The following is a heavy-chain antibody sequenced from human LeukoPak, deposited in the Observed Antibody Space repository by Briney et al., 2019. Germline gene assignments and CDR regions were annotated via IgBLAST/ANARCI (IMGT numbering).Heavy chain of an antibody. CDR2: ISGGGDSA. CDR3: AKVRGDFAY. CDR1: GFTFSDYA. V-gene: IGHV3-23*01. J-gene: IGHJ4*02. Sequence: GGSLRLSCAASGFTFSDYAMTWVRQTPGKGLEWVSVISGGGDSADYADSVKGRFTISRDNSKNTLYLQMSSLRAGDTAVYYCAKVRGDFAYWGQGTLVTVSS. D-gene: IGHD3-10*01.